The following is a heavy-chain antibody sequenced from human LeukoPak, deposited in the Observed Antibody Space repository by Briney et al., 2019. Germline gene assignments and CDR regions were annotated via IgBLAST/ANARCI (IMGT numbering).Heavy chain of an antibody. CDR1: GFTLSNKA. Sequence: AASLCLSCAASGFTLSNKAISWDRPAPRNLLEWVSSIPVRGSDIYHADSMKSPFTISRHNPKNTLNLQIKSLRDEDTAVYYCAKGGDYEVLTGYYVSDYWGQGTLVTVSS. V-gene: IGHV3-23*01. D-gene: IGHD3-9*01. J-gene: IGHJ4*02. CDR3: AKGGDYEVLTGYYVSDY. CDR2: IPVRGSDI.